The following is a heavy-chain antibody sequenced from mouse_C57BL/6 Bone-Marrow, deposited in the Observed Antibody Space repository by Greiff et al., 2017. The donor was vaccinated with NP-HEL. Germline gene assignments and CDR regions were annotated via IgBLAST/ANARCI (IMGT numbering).Heavy chain of an antibody. D-gene: IGHD2-3*01. J-gene: IGHJ2*01. V-gene: IGHV1-63*01. Sequence: QVQLKESGAELVRPGTSVKMSCKASGYTFTNYWIGWAKQRPGHGLEWIGDIYPGGGYTNYNEKFKGKATLTADKASLTAYMQFSSLTSEDSAIYYCARSGDGYPYYFDYWGQGTTLTVSS. CDR2: IYPGGGYT. CDR3: ARSGDGYPYYFDY. CDR1: GYTFTNYW.